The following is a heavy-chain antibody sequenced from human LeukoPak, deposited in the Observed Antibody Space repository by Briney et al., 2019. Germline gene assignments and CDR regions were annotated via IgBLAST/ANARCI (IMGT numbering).Heavy chain of an antibody. J-gene: IGHJ4*02. CDR2: INQDGSEE. Sequence: GGSLRLSCAASGFTFSRYWMTWVRQAPEKGLEWVANINQDGSEEYYVDSVKGRFTISRDNAKNSLYLQMNSLRAEDTAVYYCARDKSGRGIAEADYWGQGTLVTVPS. D-gene: IGHD6-19*01. CDR3: ARDKSGRGIAEADY. V-gene: IGHV3-7*01. CDR1: GFTFSRYW.